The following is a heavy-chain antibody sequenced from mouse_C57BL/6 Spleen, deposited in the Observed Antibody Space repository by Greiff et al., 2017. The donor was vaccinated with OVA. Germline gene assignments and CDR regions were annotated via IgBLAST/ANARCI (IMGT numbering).Heavy chain of an antibody. CDR1: GYTFTSYT. CDR2: INPSSGYT. CDR3: ASQASVGYYAMDY. D-gene: IGHD3-2*02. J-gene: IGHJ4*01. V-gene: IGHV1-4*01. Sequence: LVESGAELARPGASVKMSCKASGYTFTSYTMHWVKQRPGQGLEWIGYINPSSGYTKYNQKFKDKATLTADKSSSTAYMQLSSLTSEDSAVYYCASQASVGYYAMDYWGQGTSVTVSS.